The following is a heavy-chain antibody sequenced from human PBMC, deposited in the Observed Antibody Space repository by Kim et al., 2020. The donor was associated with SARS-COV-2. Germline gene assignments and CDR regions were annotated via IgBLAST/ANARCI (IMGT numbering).Heavy chain of an antibody. CDR2: MSYGGYLS. J-gene: IGHJ4*02. Sequence: GGSRRLSCISSGFPFSSSGMHWVRQAPGKGLEWVAFMSYGGYLSNYSDSVKCRFTISRDNSNNTLFLVISILGSADSALYYFARVTKGPFDYWGQGTLVTVSS. V-gene: IGHV3-30*03. CDR1: GFPFSSSG. D-gene: IGHD2-21*02. CDR3: ARVTKGPFDY.